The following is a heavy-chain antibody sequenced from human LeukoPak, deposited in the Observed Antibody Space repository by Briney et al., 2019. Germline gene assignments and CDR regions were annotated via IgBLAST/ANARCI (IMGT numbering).Heavy chain of an antibody. D-gene: IGHD3-22*01. J-gene: IGHJ5*02. CDR2: ISAYNGNT. V-gene: IGHV1-18*01. CDR3: ARDLYDSGGINWFDP. CDR1: GYTFSNYG. Sequence: ASVKVSCKASGYTFSNYGMSWLRQAPGQGLEWMGWISAYNGNTNYAQKLQGRVTMTTDTSTSTAYMELRSLRSDDTAVYYCARDLYDSGGINWFDPWGQGTLVTVSS.